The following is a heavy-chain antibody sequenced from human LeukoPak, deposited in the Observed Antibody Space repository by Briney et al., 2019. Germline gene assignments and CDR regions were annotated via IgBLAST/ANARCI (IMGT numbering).Heavy chain of an antibody. D-gene: IGHD3-10*01. CDR3: ARAPREGNGEFPFDY. J-gene: IGHJ4*02. CDR2: INHSGST. V-gene: IGHV4-34*01. CDR1: GGSFSGYY. Sequence: SETLSLTCAVYGGSFSGYYWSWIRQPPGKGLEWIGEINHSGSTNYNPSLKSRVTISVDTSKNQFSLKLSSVTAADTAVYYCARAPREGNGEFPFDYWGQGTLVTVSS.